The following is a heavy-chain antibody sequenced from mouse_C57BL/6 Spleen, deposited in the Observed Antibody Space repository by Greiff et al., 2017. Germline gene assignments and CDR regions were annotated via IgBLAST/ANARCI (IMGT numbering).Heavy chain of an antibody. CDR3: ARRRNDFSWFAY. D-gene: IGHD2-4*01. CDR1: GYTFTSYW. CDR2: IHPNSGST. J-gene: IGHJ3*01. Sequence: QVQLKQPGAELVKPGASVKLSCKASGYTFTSYWMHWVKQRPGQGLEWIGMIHPNSGSTNYNEKFKSKATLTVDKSSSTAYMQLSSLTSEDSAVYYCARRRNDFSWFAYWGQGTLVTVSA. V-gene: IGHV1-64*01.